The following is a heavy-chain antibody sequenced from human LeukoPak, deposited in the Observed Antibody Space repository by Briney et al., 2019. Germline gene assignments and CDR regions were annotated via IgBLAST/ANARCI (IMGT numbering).Heavy chain of an antibody. Sequence: KPSETLSLTCTVSGGSISRYYWSWIRQPAGKGLEWIGRIYTSGSTNYNPSLKSRVTISVDKSKNQFSLKLSSVTAADTAVYYCAREYCGGDCYSGLYNWFDPWGQGTLVTVSS. CDR1: GGSISRYY. CDR2: IYTSGST. D-gene: IGHD2-21*02. CDR3: AREYCGGDCYSGLYNWFDP. V-gene: IGHV4-4*07. J-gene: IGHJ5*02.